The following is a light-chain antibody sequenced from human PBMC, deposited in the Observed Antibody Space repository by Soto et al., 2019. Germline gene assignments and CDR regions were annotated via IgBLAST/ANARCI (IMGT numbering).Light chain of an antibody. Sequence: DIQMTQSPSTLSASVGDRVTITCRASQSISSWLAWYQQKPGKAPKLLIYTASSLESGVPSRFSGSGSGTECTLTINSLQPDDFATYYCQQYNSYSGLTFGGGTKVEIK. V-gene: IGKV1-5*03. CDR2: TAS. J-gene: IGKJ4*01. CDR1: QSISSW. CDR3: QQYNSYSGLT.